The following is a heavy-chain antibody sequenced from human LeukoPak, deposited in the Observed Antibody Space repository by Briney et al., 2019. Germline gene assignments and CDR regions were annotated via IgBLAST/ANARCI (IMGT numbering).Heavy chain of an antibody. CDR1: GFTFSSYE. CDR2: ISSSGSTI. Sequence: PGGSLRLSCAASGFTFSSYEMNWVRQAPGKGLEWVSYISSSGSTIYYADSVKGRFTISRDNAKNSLCLQMNSLRAEDTAVYYCARKRRPTNYYDSSGYLRRRDWFDPWGQGTLVTVSS. V-gene: IGHV3-48*03. CDR3: ARKRRPTNYYDSSGYLRRRDWFDP. D-gene: IGHD3-22*01. J-gene: IGHJ5*02.